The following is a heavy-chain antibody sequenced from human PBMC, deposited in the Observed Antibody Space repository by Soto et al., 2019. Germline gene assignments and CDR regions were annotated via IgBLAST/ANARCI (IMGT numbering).Heavy chain of an antibody. CDR2: VSGGSGVT. D-gene: IGHD4-17*01. V-gene: IGHV3-23*01. Sequence: EMQLLESGGGLVQPGGSLRLSCVVSGFSFSTYGVTWVRQAPGKGLEWVCGVSGGSGVTHYTDSVKGRFTISGDDSKITVYLQMHSLRGEDMAVYYCTRGNGYGDLWGQGTLVTVSS. CDR1: GFSFSTYG. CDR3: TRGNGYGDL. J-gene: IGHJ5*02.